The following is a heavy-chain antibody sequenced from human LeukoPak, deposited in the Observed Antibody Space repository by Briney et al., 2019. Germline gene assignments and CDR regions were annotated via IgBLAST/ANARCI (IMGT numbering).Heavy chain of an antibody. CDR2: IYYSGST. Sequence: PSETLSLTCTVSGGSISSGGYCWSWVRQHPGKGLEWIGYIYYSGSTHYNPSLKSRVTISVDTSKNQFSLKLSSVTAADTAVYYCAREITIFGVVPYFDYWGQGTLVTVSS. D-gene: IGHD3-3*01. CDR3: AREITIFGVVPYFDY. V-gene: IGHV4-31*03. J-gene: IGHJ4*02. CDR1: GGSISSGGYC.